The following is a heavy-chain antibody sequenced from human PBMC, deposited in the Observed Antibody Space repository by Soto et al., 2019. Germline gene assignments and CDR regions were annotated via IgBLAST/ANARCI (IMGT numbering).Heavy chain of an antibody. CDR2: IYYSGST. D-gene: IGHD3-10*01. J-gene: IGHJ6*02. CDR1: GGSISSSSYY. V-gene: IGHV4-39*01. Sequence: QLPLQESGPGLVKPSETLSLTCTVSGGSISSSSYYWGWIRQPPGKGLEWIGSIYYSGSTYYNPSLTSRVPISVDTSKNQFSLKLSSVTAADTAVYYCASRVRGDGGGMDVWGQGTTVTVSS. CDR3: ASRVRGDGGGMDV.